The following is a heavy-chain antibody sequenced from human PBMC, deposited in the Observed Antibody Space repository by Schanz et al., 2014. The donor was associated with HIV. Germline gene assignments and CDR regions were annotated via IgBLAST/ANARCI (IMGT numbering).Heavy chain of an antibody. D-gene: IGHD3-10*01. V-gene: IGHV3-23*01. CDR2: ISGSGGST. CDR3: AKEWYYGSGSMDYGLDV. J-gene: IGHJ6*02. Sequence: EVQLLESGGGLVQPGGSLRLSCAASGFTFSSYAMSWVRQAPGKGLEWVSTISGSGGSTYYADSVKGRFTISRDNSKSTLFLQMNSLRAEDTAVYYCAKEWYYGSGSMDYGLDVWGQGTTVTVSS. CDR1: GFTFSSYA.